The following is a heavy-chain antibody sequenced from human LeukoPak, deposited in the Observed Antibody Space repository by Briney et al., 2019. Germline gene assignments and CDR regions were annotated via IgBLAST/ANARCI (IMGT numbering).Heavy chain of an antibody. CDR3: AKEGDPRGYSGSYLDY. Sequence: GGSLRLSCAASGFTFNNYALSWVRQAPGKGLEWVSLISAFCGSTYYADSVKGRFTISGDNSKNTLYLQMNSLRAEDTAVYYCAKEGDPRGYSGSYLDYWGQGTLVTVSS. J-gene: IGHJ4*02. V-gene: IGHV3-23*01. D-gene: IGHD1-26*01. CDR2: ISAFCGST. CDR1: GFTFNNYA.